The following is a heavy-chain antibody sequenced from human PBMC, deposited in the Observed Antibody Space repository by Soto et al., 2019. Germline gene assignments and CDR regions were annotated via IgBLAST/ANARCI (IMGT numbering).Heavy chain of an antibody. CDR3: ARDEYSSSWYYYYGMDV. CDR1: GGTFSSYT. J-gene: IGHJ6*02. CDR2: IIPILGIA. V-gene: IGHV1-69*08. D-gene: IGHD6-13*01. Sequence: QVQLVQSGAEVKKPGSSVKVSCKASGGTFSSYTISWVRQAPGQGLEWMGRIIPILGIANYAQKFQGRVTITAXXSXSXXYMELSSLRSEDTAVYYCARDEYSSSWYYYYGMDVWGQGTTVTVSS.